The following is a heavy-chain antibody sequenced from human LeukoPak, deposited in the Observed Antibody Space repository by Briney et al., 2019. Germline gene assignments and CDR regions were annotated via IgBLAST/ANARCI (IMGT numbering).Heavy chain of an antibody. D-gene: IGHD4-17*01. Sequence: ASVKVSCKASGYTFTSYGISWVRQAPGQGLEWMGWISAYNGNTNYAQKLQGRVTMTTDTSTSTAYMELRSLRSDDTAVYYCARDVLGGDYIPNWFDPWGQGTLVTVSS. CDR3: ARDVLGGDYIPNWFDP. V-gene: IGHV1-18*01. CDR2: ISAYNGNT. J-gene: IGHJ5*02. CDR1: GYTFTSYG.